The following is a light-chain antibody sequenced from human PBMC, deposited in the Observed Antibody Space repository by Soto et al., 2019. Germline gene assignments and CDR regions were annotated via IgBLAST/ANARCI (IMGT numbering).Light chain of an antibody. V-gene: IGLV2-14*02. CDR2: EVN. CDR3: CSYTSRSTWV. Sequence: QSALTQPASVSGSPGQSITISCTGTSSNVGSYKLVSWYQQHPGKAPKLMIFEVNKRPSGVSNRFSGSKSGNTASLTISGLKVEDEADYYCCSYTSRSTWVFGGGTKLTVL. J-gene: IGLJ3*02. CDR1: SSNVGSYKL.